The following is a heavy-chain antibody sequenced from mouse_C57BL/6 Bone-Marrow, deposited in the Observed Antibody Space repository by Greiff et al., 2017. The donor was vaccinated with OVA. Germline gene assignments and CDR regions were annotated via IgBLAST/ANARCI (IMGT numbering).Heavy chain of an antibody. CDR2: ITHSGET. Sequence: VQLQQSGPGLVKPSQSLFLTCSITGFPITSGYYWLWIRQSPGKPLEWMGYITHSGETFYNPSLQSPISITRETSKHQFFLQLNSVTTEDTAMYYCAGERSRLIYYDYDGLDHYYAMDYWGQGTSVTVSS. CDR1: GFPITSGYY. V-gene: IGHV12-3*01. J-gene: IGHJ4*01. D-gene: IGHD2-4*01. CDR3: AGERSRLIYYDYDGLDHYYAMDY.